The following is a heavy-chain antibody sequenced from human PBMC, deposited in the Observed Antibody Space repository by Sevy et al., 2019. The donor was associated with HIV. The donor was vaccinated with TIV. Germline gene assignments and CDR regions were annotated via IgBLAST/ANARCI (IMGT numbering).Heavy chain of an antibody. CDR2: ISNDGNKK. V-gene: IGHV3-30*18. J-gene: IGHJ5*02. CDR1: GFNFSPYT. D-gene: IGHD3-22*01. CDR3: AKEGYYYDSRGHDWFDP. Sequence: GGSLRLSCAASGFNFSPYTMHWVRQAPGKGLEWVTSISNDGNKKYYADSVKGRFIISRDNPKSTMYLQMNSLRPQDTAVYYCAKEGYYYDSRGHDWFDPWGQGTQVTVSS.